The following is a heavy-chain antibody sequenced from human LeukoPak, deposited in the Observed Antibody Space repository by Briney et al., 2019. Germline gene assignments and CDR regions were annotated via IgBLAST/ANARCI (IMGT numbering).Heavy chain of an antibody. J-gene: IGHJ4*02. Sequence: PGGSLRLSCAASGFTFSNYAMSWVRQAPGKGLEWVSGISGTSGTINYADPVKGRFTISRDNSKNTVYLQMNSLRAEDTAVYYCAKRLGDQRAFDYWGQGTLVTVSS. D-gene: IGHD2-21*02. CDR3: AKRLGDQRAFDY. CDR2: ISGTSGTI. CDR1: GFTFSNYA. V-gene: IGHV3-23*01.